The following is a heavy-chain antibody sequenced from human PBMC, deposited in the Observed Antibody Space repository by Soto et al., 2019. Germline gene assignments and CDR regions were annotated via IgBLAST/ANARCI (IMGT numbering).Heavy chain of an antibody. CDR2: ISAYNGNT. J-gene: IGHJ6*02. CDR3: ARAKSYQPRYYYYYGMDV. CDR1: GYTFTSYG. V-gene: IGHV1-18*01. D-gene: IGHD2-2*01. Sequence: QVQLVQSGAEVKKPGASVKVSCKASGYTFTSYGISWVRQAPGQGLEWMGWISAYNGNTNYAQKLQGRVTMTTDTSPSTAYMELRSLRSDDTAVYYCARAKSYQPRYYYYYGMDVWGQGTTVTVSS.